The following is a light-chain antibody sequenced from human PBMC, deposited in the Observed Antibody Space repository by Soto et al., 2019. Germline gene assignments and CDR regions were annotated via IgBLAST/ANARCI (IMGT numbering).Light chain of an antibody. V-gene: IGLV2-14*01. J-gene: IGLJ1*01. CDR1: SSDIGAYNY. CDR2: EVS. CDR3: NLFTDSSTYV. Sequence: QSVLTQPASVSGSPGQSITISCTGSSSDIGAYNYVSWFQQYPGKAPKLIISEVSNRPSGVSNRFSGSKSGTAASLTISGLQTEDEADYYCNLFTDSSTYVFGTGTKVTVL.